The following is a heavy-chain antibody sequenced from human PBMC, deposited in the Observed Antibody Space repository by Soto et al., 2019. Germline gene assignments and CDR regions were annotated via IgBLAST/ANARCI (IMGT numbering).Heavy chain of an antibody. CDR3: AREATNGYYYYYGMDV. CDR1: GGSISSYY. D-gene: IGHD5-12*01. CDR2: IYTSGST. Sequence: SETLSLTGTVSGGSISSYYWSWIRQPAGKGLEWIGRIYTSGSTNYNPSLKSRVTMSVDTSKNQFSLKLSSVTAADTAVYYCAREATNGYYYYYGMDVWGQGTTVTVS. J-gene: IGHJ6*02. V-gene: IGHV4-4*07.